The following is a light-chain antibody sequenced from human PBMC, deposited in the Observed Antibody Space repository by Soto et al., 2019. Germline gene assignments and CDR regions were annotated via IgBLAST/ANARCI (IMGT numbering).Light chain of an antibody. V-gene: IGKV3-15*01. J-gene: IGKJ4*01. Sequence: EIVMTQSPATLSVSPGERATLSCRASQSVRSTLAWYQQKPGQAPRLLIYGASTRATGIPARFTGSGSGTEFTLTISSLQSEDFAVYYCQQYNNWPLTFGGGTKVEIK. CDR1: QSVRST. CDR3: QQYNNWPLT. CDR2: GAS.